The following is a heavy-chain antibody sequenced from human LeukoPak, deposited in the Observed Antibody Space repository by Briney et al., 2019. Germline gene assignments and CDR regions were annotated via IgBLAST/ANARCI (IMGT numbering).Heavy chain of an antibody. CDR1: GFTFDDYA. V-gene: IGHV3-9*01. J-gene: IGHJ6*02. D-gene: IGHD6-13*01. CDR2: ISWNSGSI. Sequence: GGSLRLSCAASGFTFDDYAMHWVRQAPGKGLEGVSGISWNSGSIGYADSVKGRFTISRDNAKNSLYLQMNSLRAEDTALYYCAKAPGYECYYGMDVWGQGTTVTVSS. CDR3: AKAPGYECYYGMDV.